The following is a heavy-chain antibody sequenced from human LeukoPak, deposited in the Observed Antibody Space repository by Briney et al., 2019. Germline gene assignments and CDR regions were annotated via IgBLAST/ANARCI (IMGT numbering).Heavy chain of an antibody. CDR2: IIPIFGTA. V-gene: IGHV1-69*05. CDR3: ARRTGYNFYYMDV. D-gene: IGHD3/OR15-3a*01. J-gene: IGHJ6*03. CDR1: GGTFSSYA. Sequence: VASVKVSCKASGGTFSSYAISWVRQAPGQGLEWMGRIIPIFGTANYAQKFQGRVTITTDESTSIAYMELSSLRSEDTAVYYCARRTGYNFYYMDVWGQGTTVIVSS.